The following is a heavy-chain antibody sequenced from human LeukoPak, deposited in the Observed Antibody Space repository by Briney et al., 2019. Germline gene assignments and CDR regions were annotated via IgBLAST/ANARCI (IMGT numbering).Heavy chain of an antibody. CDR3: AGVNHEGPYGSFDY. CDR1: GFTFSSYW. J-gene: IGHJ4*02. D-gene: IGHD3-10*01. Sequence: PGGSLRLSCAASGFTFSSYWMNWVRQAPGKGLEWVSSISSSSSYIYYADSVKGRFTISRDNAKNSLYLQMNSLRAEDTAVYYCAGVNHEGPYGSFDYWGQGTLVTVSS. V-gene: IGHV3-21*01. CDR2: ISSSSSYI.